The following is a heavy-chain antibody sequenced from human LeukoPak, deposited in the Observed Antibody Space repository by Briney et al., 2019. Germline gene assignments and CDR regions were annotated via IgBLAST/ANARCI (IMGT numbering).Heavy chain of an antibody. V-gene: IGHV3-48*01. CDR2: ISSSSSPI. D-gene: IGHD3-10*01. CDR3: VRPDYYYGAGSYGGDY. Sequence: PGGSLRLSCAASGFTFSSYSRNWVRQAPGKGLEWLSYISSSSSPIYYADSVKGRFTLSRENAKTSLYLQMNRLRAEDTAVYYCVRPDYYYGAGSYGGDYWGQGTLVTVSS. J-gene: IGHJ4*02. CDR1: GFTFSSYS.